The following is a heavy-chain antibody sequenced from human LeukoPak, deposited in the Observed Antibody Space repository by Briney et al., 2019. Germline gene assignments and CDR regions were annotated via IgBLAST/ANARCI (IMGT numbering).Heavy chain of an antibody. D-gene: IGHD3-3*01. J-gene: IGHJ4*02. CDR2: INPNSGGT. Sequence: GASVKVSCKASGYTFTSYGISWVRQAPGQGLEWMGWINPNSGGTNYAQKFQGRVTMTRDTSISTAYMELSRLRSDDTAVYYCARVGDPLRFLEWFPFDYWGQGTLVTVSS. V-gene: IGHV1-2*02. CDR1: GYTFTSYG. CDR3: ARVGDPLRFLEWFPFDY.